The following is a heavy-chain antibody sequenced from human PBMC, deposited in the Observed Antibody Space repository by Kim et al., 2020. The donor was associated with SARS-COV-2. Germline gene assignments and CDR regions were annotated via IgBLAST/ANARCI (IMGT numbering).Heavy chain of an antibody. D-gene: IGHD2-2*01. CDR1: GFTFSSYG. J-gene: IGHJ4*02. V-gene: IGHV3-33*01. CDR3: AREFYCSSTSCYGSGFDY. Sequence: GGSLRLSCAASGFTFSSYGMHWVRQAPGKGLEWVAVIWYDGSNKYYADSVKGRFTISRDNSKNTLYLQMNSLRAEDTAVYYCAREFYCSSTSCYGSGFDYWGQGTLVTVSP. CDR2: IWYDGSNK.